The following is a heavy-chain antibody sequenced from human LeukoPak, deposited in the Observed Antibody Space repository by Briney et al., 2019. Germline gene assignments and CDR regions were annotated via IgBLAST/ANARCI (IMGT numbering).Heavy chain of an antibody. D-gene: IGHD3-3*01. Sequence: ASVKVSCKASGYTFTGYYMHWVRQAPGQGLEWMGRIIPNSGGTKYAQKFQGRVTMTRNTSITTAYMELSRLRSDDTAVYYCARDRAYDREFDSWGQGTLVTVSS. CDR2: IIPNSGGT. V-gene: IGHV1-2*06. J-gene: IGHJ4*02. CDR3: ARDRAYDREFDS. CDR1: GYTFTGYY.